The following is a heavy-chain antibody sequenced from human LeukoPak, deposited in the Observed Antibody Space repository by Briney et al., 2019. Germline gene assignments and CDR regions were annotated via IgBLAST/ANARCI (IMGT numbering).Heavy chain of an antibody. CDR2: INPNSGNT. D-gene: IGHD3-10*02. Sequence: ASVKVSCKASGYTFTSYDINWVRQATGQGLEWMGWINPNSGNTGYAQKFQGRVTMTRNTSTSTAYMELSSLRSEDTAVYYCARVDVLGIEASPYYYMDVWGRGTTVTISS. CDR3: ARVDVLGIEASPYYYMDV. CDR1: GYTFTSYD. V-gene: IGHV1-8*01. J-gene: IGHJ6*03.